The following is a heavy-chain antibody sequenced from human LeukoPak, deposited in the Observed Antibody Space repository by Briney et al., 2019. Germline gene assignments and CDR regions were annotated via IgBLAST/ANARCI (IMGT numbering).Heavy chain of an antibody. V-gene: IGHV4-39*01. Sequence: SETLSLTCTVSGGSISTNNYYWGWIRQPPGKGLEWIGSISYSGSTSYNPSLKSRVTISVDTSKNQFSLKLSSVTAADTAVYYSPRQQRPNYYDRSGPPDYWGQGTLVTVSS. CDR1: GGSISTNNYY. CDR2: ISYSGST. D-gene: IGHD3-22*01. CDR3: PRQQRPNYYDRSGPPDY. J-gene: IGHJ4*02.